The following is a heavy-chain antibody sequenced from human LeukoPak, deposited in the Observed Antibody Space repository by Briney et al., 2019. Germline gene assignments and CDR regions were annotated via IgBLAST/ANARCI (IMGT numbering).Heavy chain of an antibody. Sequence: SETLSLTCTVSGGSISSGGYYWSWIRQPPGKGLEWIGYIYHSGSTYYNPSLKSRVTISVDRSKNQFSLKLSSVTAADTAVYYCAREVSYSSSWYVYDYWGQGTLVTVSS. V-gene: IGHV4-30-2*01. CDR2: IYHSGST. J-gene: IGHJ4*02. CDR3: AREVSYSSSWYVYDY. D-gene: IGHD6-13*01. CDR1: GGSISSGGYY.